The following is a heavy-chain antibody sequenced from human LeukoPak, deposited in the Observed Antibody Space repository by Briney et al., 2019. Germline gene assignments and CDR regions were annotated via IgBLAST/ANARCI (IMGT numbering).Heavy chain of an antibody. Sequence: GGSLRLSCAASGLTLSDYWMHWVRQAPGKGLVWVSRINREGSTTTYADSVKGRFTISRDNAKNTLYLQMSSLRAEDMAVYYCARDLTGEKDYWGQGTLVTVSS. D-gene: IGHD7-27*01. CDR3: ARDLTGEKDY. CDR1: GLTLSDYW. CDR2: INREGSTT. J-gene: IGHJ4*02. V-gene: IGHV3-74*01.